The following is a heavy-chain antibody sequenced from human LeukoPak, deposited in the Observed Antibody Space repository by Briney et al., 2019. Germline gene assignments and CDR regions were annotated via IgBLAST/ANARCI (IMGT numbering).Heavy chain of an antibody. CDR2: IYYSGST. CDR1: GGSISSYY. Sequence: SETLSLTCTVSGGSISSYYWSWIRQPPGKGLEWIGYIYYSGSTNYNPSLKSRVTISVDTSKNQFSLKLSSVTAADTAVYYCARAANWFDPWGQGTLVTVSS. J-gene: IGHJ5*02. CDR3: ARAANWFDP. V-gene: IGHV4-59*01.